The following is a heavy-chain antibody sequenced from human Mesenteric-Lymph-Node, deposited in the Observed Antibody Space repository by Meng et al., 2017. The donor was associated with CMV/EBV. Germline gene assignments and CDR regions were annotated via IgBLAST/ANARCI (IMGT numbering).Heavy chain of an antibody. CDR2: INPDEGEK. CDR1: RPTFSSYA. Sequence: GESLKISCGASRPTFSSYAMTWVRQAPGKGLEWVATINPDEGEKYYVDSVRGRFTISRDNAKNSAHLQMNNLRVEDTAVYYCARDKSGAMDVWGQGTPVTISS. V-gene: IGHV3-7*01. J-gene: IGHJ6*02. CDR3: ARDKSGAMDV.